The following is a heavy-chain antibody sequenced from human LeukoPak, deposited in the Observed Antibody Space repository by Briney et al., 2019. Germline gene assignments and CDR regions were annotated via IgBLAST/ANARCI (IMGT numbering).Heavy chain of an antibody. V-gene: IGHV3-30*18. D-gene: IGHD6-13*01. Sequence: PGRSLRLSCAASGFTFSWNGMHWVRQAPGQGLEWVALISYDGSNTYYADSVKGRFTISRDISKNTLFLQMNSLRAEDTAVYYCAKDRSSSWTFDYWGQGTLVTVSS. CDR2: ISYDGSNT. CDR1: GFTFSWNG. J-gene: IGHJ4*02. CDR3: AKDRSSSWTFDY.